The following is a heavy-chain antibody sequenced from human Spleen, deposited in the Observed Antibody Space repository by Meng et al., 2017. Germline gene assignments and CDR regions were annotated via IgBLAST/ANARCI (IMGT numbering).Heavy chain of an antibody. V-gene: IGHV6-1*01. CDR3: AHGWAFDY. J-gene: IGHJ4*02. CDR2: TYYRSEWYN. CDR1: GDSVSGNSAA. D-gene: IGHD6-19*01. Sequence: QVQLQQSGPGLVEPSQTLSLPCAISGDSVSGNSAAWNWIRQSPSRGLEWLGRTYYRSEWYNDYAVSVQGRITINADTSMNQFSLQLNSVTPEDTAVYYCAHGWAFDYWGQGTLVTVSS.